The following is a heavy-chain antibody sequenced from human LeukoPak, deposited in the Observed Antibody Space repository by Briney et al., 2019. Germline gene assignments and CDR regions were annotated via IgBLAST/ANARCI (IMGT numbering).Heavy chain of an antibody. V-gene: IGHV3-21*01. CDR3: ARAPPRSTIDY. J-gene: IGHJ4*02. CDR2: ISSSSSYI. CDR1: GFTFGSYS. Sequence: GGSLRLSCAASGFTFGSYSMNWVRQAPGKGLEWVSSISSSSSYIYYADSVKGRFTISRDNAKNSLYLQMNSLRAEDTAVYYCARAPPRSTIDYWGQGTLVTVSS.